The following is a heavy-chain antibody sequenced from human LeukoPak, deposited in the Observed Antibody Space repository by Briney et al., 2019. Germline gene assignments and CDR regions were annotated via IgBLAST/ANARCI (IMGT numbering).Heavy chain of an antibody. J-gene: IGHJ5*02. Sequence: SETLSLTCTVSGGSISSSSYYWGWIRQPPGKGLEWIGYIYYSGSTNYNPSLKSRVTISVDTSKNQFSLKLTSVTAADTAMYYCARDVGITVADSFDPWGQGTLVTVSS. CDR1: GGSISSSSYY. CDR3: ARDVGITVADSFDP. V-gene: IGHV4-61*01. CDR2: IYYSGST. D-gene: IGHD6-13*01.